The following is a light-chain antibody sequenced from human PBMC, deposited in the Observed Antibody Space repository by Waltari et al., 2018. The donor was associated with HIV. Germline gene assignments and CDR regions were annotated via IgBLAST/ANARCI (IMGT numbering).Light chain of an antibody. V-gene: IGLV2-11*01. Sequence: QSALTQPRSVSGSPGQSVTISCPGTSSNYVSWYQQHPGKAPKVIIYDVSKRPSGVPDRFSGSKSGNTASLTISGLQAEDEADYYCCSFAGSYSYVFGTGTKVTVL. CDR1: SSNY. CDR2: DVS. CDR3: CSFAGSYSYV. J-gene: IGLJ1*01.